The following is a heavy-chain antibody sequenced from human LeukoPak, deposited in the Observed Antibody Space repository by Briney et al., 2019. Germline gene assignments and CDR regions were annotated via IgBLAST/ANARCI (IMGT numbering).Heavy chain of an antibody. D-gene: IGHD2-8*01. J-gene: IGHJ4*02. V-gene: IGHV3-15*01. CDR2: IKSKGDGGTT. CDR3: TTDEWS. Sequence: GGSLRPSCAASGFTYTNAWMSWVRQAPGKGLECVGHIKSKGDGGTTEYAAPVKGRFTISRDDSKNTLDLQMNNLKVEDTAIHYCTTDEWSWGQGTLVTVSS. CDR1: GFTYTNAW.